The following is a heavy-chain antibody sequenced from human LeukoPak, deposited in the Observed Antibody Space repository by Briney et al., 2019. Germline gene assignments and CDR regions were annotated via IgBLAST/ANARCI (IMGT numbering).Heavy chain of an antibody. CDR3: ARGFGYCSSTSCYSYYGMDV. D-gene: IGHD2-2*03. CDR2: INPNSGGT. Sequence: ASVKVSCKASGYTFTGYYMHWVRQAPGQGLEWMGWINPNSGGTNYAQKFQGWVTMTRDTSISTAYMELSRLRSDDTAVYYCARGFGYCSSTSCYSYYGMDVWGQGITVTVSS. J-gene: IGHJ6*02. V-gene: IGHV1-2*04. CDR1: GYTFTGYY.